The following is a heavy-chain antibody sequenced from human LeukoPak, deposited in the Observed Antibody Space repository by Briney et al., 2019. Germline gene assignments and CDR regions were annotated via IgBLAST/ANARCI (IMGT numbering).Heavy chain of an antibody. D-gene: IGHD6-13*01. V-gene: IGHV1-3*01. CDR2: INAGNGNT. CDR1: GYTFTSYA. CDR3: ARALPYSSNRYGMDV. Sequence: GASVKVSCKASGYTFTSYAMHWVRQAPGQRLEWMGWINAGNGNTKYSQKFQGRVTITRDTSASTAYMELSSLRSEDTAVYYCARALPYSSNRYGMDVWGQGTTVTVSS. J-gene: IGHJ6*02.